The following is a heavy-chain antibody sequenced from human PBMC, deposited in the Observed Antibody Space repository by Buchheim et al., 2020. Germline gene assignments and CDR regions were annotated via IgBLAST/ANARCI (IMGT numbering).Heavy chain of an antibody. D-gene: IGHD5-24*01. Sequence: QVQLQQWGAGLLKPSETLSLTCAVYGGSFSGYYWSWIRQPPGKGLEWIGEINHSGSTNYNPSLKSRVTISVDTSKNQFSLKLSSVTAADTAVYYCARVPFGRDGYNSYFDYWGQGTL. CDR1: GGSFSGYY. CDR2: INHSGST. CDR3: ARVPFGRDGYNSYFDY. V-gene: IGHV4-34*01. J-gene: IGHJ4*02.